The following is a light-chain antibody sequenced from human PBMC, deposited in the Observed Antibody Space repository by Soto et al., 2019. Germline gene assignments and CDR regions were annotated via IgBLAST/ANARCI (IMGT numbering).Light chain of an antibody. CDR2: GAS. CDR1: QSVSSDY. J-gene: IGKJ4*01. V-gene: IGKV3-20*01. CDR3: QQCGSSPPVT. Sequence: EGVFTQSPGTLSLSPGERATLSFRASQSVSSDYLAWYQQKPGQAPRLLIYGASSRATGIPDRFIGSASGTDFTLTISRLEPEDFAVYYCQQCGSSPPVTFGGGTKVAIK.